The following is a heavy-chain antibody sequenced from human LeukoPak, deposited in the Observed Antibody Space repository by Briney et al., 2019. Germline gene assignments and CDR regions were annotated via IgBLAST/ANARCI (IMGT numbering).Heavy chain of an antibody. CDR1: GGSISSSSYY. V-gene: IGHV4-39*01. CDR3: ARQETGYDFCSGYYFDY. J-gene: IGHJ4*02. D-gene: IGHD3-3*01. CDR2: IYYSGST. Sequence: SETLSLTCTVSGGSISSSSYYWGWIRQPPGKGLEWIGSIYYSGSTYYNPSLKSRVTISVDTSKNQFSLKLSSVTAADTAVYYCARQETGYDFCSGYYFDYWGQGTLVTVSS.